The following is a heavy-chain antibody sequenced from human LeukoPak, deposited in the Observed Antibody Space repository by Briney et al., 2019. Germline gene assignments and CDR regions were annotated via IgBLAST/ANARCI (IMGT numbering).Heavy chain of an antibody. CDR3: ARLHWESGGIYFYYYMDV. CDR2: MNPNNGNT. Sequence: ASVEVSCKASGYTFTSYDINWVRQAPGQGLEWMASMNPNNGNTAYARKLQGRVTMTRDTSIGTAYLELSALRSEDTAVYYCARLHWESGGIYFYYYMDVWGKGTTVTVSS. J-gene: IGHJ6*03. D-gene: IGHD3-16*01. CDR1: GYTFTSYD. V-gene: IGHV1-8*01.